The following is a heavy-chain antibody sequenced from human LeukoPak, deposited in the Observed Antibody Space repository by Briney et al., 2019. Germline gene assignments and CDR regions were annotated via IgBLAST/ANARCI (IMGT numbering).Heavy chain of an antibody. CDR3: ARSSVLGSWHYNWFDP. Sequence: PGGSLRLSCAASGFTFSSYAMHWVRQAPGKGLEWVAVISYDGSNKYYADSVKGRFTISRDNSKNTLYLQMNSLRAEDTAVYYCARSSVLGSWHYNWFDPWGQGTLVTVSS. J-gene: IGHJ5*02. CDR1: GFTFSSYA. V-gene: IGHV3-30-3*01. CDR2: ISYDGSNK. D-gene: IGHD6-13*01.